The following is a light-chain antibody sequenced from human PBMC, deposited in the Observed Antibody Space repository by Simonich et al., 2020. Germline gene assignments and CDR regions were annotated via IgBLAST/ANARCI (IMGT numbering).Light chain of an antibody. CDR2: EDN. CDR1: SGSIASNY. Sequence: NFMLTQPHSVSESPGKTVTISCTRSSGSIASNYVQWYQQRPGSAPTTVIYEDNQRPSVVPDRFSGSIDSSSNSASLTISGLKAEDEADYYCQSYDSSGWVFGGGTKLTVL. J-gene: IGLJ3*02. CDR3: QSYDSSGWV. V-gene: IGLV6-57*03.